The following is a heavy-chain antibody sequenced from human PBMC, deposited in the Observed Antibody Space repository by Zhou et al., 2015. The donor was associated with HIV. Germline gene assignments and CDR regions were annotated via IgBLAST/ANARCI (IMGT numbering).Heavy chain of an antibody. CDR1: GGTFSGSD. D-gene: IGHD3-22*01. Sequence: LVQSGTEVRKPGSSVKVSCKANGGTFSGSDISWVRQAPGQGLEWMGTITPMFETQSYAETFRARLTITVDKSTSAAYMELSSLTSEDAAVYFCARSSVNHDYAFDIWGQGTKVIVAS. CDR3: ARSSVNHDYAFDI. CDR2: ITPMFETQ. J-gene: IGHJ3*02. V-gene: IGHV1-69*06.